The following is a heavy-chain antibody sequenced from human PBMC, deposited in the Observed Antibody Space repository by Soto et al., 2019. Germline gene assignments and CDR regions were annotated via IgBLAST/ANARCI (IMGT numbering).Heavy chain of an antibody. V-gene: IGHV1-18*01. J-gene: IGHJ4*02. Sequence: ASVKVSCKTSGYTFTSYGISWVRQAPGQGLEWMGWISAYNGNTNYAQKLQGRVTMTTDTSTSTAYMELRSLRSDDTAVYYCARDPYSGDHPYFDYWGQGTLVTVSS. D-gene: IGHD4-17*01. CDR2: ISAYNGNT. CDR3: ARDPYSGDHPYFDY. CDR1: GYTFTSYG.